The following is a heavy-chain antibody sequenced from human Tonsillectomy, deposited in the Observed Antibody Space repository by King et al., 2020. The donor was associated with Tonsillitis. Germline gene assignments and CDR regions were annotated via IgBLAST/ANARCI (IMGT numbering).Heavy chain of an antibody. CDR3: VKDRTGPWAFDV. CDR1: GFTFSTSG. V-gene: IGHV3-64D*06. J-gene: IGHJ3*01. Sequence: VQLVESGGGLVQPGGSLRLSCSASGFTFSTSGVHWVRQAPGKGLEYGSSINDNGSRSHFADSVRGRVTIARDNSKNTVYLQMNSLGDADTAVYSCVKDRTGPWAFDVWGQGTLVSVSS. CDR2: INDNGSRS. D-gene: IGHD1-1*01.